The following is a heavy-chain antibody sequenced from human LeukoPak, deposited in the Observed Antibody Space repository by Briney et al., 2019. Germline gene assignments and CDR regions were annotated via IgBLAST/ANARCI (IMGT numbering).Heavy chain of an antibody. J-gene: IGHJ4*02. CDR2: ISGRDSTT. CDR1: GFTFSSYA. V-gene: IGHV3-23*01. Sequence: PGGSLRLSCAASGFTFSSYAMSWVRQAPGKGLEWVSGISGRDSTTYCADSVKGRFTISRENSKNTLYLQMNSLRAEDTAVYYCARARLAVAGNYFENWGQGTLVTVSS. CDR3: ARARLAVAGNYFEN. D-gene: IGHD6-19*01.